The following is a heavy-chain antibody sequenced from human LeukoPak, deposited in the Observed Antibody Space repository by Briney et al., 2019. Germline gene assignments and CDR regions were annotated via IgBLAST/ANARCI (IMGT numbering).Heavy chain of an antibody. J-gene: IGHJ5*02. V-gene: IGHV3-21*01. CDR2: ISSSSSYI. Sequence: GRSLRLSCAASGFTFSSYSMNWVRQAPGKGLEWVSSISSSSSYIYYAGSVKGRFTISGDNAKNSLYLQMNSLRAEDTAVYYCAILEGIVVVVAGTGFDPWGQGTLVTVSS. CDR1: GFTFSSYS. CDR3: AILEGIVVVVAGTGFDP. D-gene: IGHD2-15*01.